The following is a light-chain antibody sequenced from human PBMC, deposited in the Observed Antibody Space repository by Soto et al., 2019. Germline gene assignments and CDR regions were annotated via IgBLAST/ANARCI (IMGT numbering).Light chain of an antibody. Sequence: EIVMTQSPLTLPVTPGEPASISCRTSQSLLYNNTYNYLDWYVQKPGQSPQLLIYAASSLQSGVPSRFSGSGSGTDFTLTISSLQPEDFATYYCQQSYSTPRTFGQGTKVDVK. CDR2: AAS. CDR3: QQSYSTPRT. V-gene: IGKV2-28*01. J-gene: IGKJ1*01. CDR1: QSLLYNNTYNY.